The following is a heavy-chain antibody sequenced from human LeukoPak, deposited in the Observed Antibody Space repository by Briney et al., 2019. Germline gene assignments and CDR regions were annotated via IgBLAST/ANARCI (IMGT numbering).Heavy chain of an antibody. J-gene: IGHJ4*02. V-gene: IGHV3-74*01. CDR1: GFTFSRYW. D-gene: IGHD3-10*01. Sequence: SGGSLRLSCAASGFTFSRYWMHWVRHAPGKGLVWVSRIDSDGTNRDYADSVKGRFTISRDNSKNTLYLQMNSLRAEDTAVYYCVKDGEGATGIDNWGQGTLVTVSS. CDR2: IDSDGTNR. CDR3: VKDGEGATGIDN.